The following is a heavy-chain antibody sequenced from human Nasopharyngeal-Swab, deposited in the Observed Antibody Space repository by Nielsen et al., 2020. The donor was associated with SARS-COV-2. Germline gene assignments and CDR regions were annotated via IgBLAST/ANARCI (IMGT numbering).Heavy chain of an antibody. CDR3: VRGYSYGLRDYFDY. Sequence: SLKISCVASGFTFDDYAMHWVRQAPGKGLEWVSGISWNSGSTGYADSVKGRFTISRDNAKNSLYLQMNNLRAEDTALYYCVRGYSYGLRDYFDYWGQGTLVTVSS. CDR1: GFTFDDYA. D-gene: IGHD5-18*01. V-gene: IGHV3-9*01. J-gene: IGHJ4*02. CDR2: ISWNSGST.